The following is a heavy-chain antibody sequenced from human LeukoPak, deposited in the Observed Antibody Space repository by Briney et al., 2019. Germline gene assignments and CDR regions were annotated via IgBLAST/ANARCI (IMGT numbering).Heavy chain of an antibody. CDR3: ARDKRDYVWGPPSPHYGMDV. J-gene: IGHJ6*02. Sequence: SETLSLTCAVSGGSISSSNWWSWVRQPPGKGLEWIGEIYHSGSTNYNPSLKSRVTISVDKSKNQFSLKLGSVTAADTAVYYCARDKRDYVWGPPSPHYGMDVWGQGTTVTVSS. D-gene: IGHD3-16*01. CDR1: GGSISSSNW. V-gene: IGHV4-4*02. CDR2: IYHSGST.